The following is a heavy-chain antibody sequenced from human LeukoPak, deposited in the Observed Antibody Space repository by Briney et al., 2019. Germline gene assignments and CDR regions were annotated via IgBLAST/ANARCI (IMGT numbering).Heavy chain of an antibody. V-gene: IGHV4-34*01. CDR1: GGSFSGYY. CDR2: INHSGST. Sequence: SETLSLTCAVYGGSFSGYYWSWIRQPPGKGLEWIGEINHSGSTNYNPSLKSRVTISVDTSKNQFSLKLSSVTAADTAVYYCARAITMVRGVFDYWGQRTLVTVSS. D-gene: IGHD3-10*01. CDR3: ARAITMVRGVFDY. J-gene: IGHJ4*02.